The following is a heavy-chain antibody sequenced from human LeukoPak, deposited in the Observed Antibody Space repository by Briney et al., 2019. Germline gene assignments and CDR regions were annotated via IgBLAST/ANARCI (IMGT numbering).Heavy chain of an antibody. D-gene: IGHD2-2*01. J-gene: IGHJ6*02. CDR3: ASLGVSRKQAYAYYYYGMDV. CDR2: INHSGST. CDR1: GGSFSGYY. V-gene: IGHV4-34*01. Sequence: SETLSLTCAVYGGSFSGYYWSWIRQPPGKGLEWIGEINHSGSTNYNPSLKSRVTISVDTSKNQFYLKLSSVTAADTAVYYCASLGVSRKQAYAYYYYGMDVWGQGTTVTVSS.